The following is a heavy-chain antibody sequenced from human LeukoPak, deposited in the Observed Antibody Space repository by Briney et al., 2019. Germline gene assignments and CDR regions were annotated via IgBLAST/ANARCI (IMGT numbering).Heavy chain of an antibody. V-gene: IGHV1-69*01. CDR1: GGTFSSYA. Sequence: SVKVSCKASGGTFSSYAISWVRQAPGQGLEWMGGIIPISGTANYAQKFQGRVTITADESTSTAYMELSSLRSEGTAVYYCARLGPYYDSSGYGEYNWFDPWGQGTLVTVSS. CDR3: ARLGPYYDSSGYGEYNWFDP. D-gene: IGHD3-22*01. CDR2: IIPISGTA. J-gene: IGHJ5*02.